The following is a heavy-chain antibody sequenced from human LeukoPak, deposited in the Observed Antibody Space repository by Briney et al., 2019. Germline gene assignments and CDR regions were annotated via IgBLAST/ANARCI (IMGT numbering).Heavy chain of an antibody. J-gene: IGHJ5*02. V-gene: IGHV4-34*01. CDR2: INHSGST. Sequence: SETRSLTCAVYGGSFSGYYWSLIRQPPGKVQEWIGEINHSGSTNYNPSLKSRVTISVDTSKNQFSLQLSSVTAADTAVYYCVFYTQGTAYDILTAWGQGTLVTVSS. CDR3: VFYTQGTAYDILTA. CDR1: GGSFSGYY. D-gene: IGHD3-9*01.